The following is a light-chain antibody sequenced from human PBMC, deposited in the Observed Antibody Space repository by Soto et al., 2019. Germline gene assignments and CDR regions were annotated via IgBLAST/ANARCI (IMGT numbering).Light chain of an antibody. CDR2: VTS. CDR1: QGMSSY. CDR3: QQLSIYPLT. Sequence: DIQLTPSPSSLSASVGDRVTLTCRASQGMSSYLAWYQQKPGKAPKLLIYVTSTLQTGVPSRFSGSRSGADFTLTISSLQPEDSATYYCQQLSIYPLTFGGGTKVDIK. J-gene: IGKJ4*01. V-gene: IGKV1-9*01.